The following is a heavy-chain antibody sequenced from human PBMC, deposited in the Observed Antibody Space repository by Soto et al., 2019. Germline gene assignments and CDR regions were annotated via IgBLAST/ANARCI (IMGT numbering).Heavy chain of an antibody. CDR3: ARDHIVLVPAAMRYYYYGMDV. CDR2: ISAYNGNT. CDR1: GYTFTSYG. J-gene: IGHJ6*02. Sequence: EASVKVSCKASGYTFTSYGISWVRQAPGQGLEWMGWISAYNGNTNYAQKLQGRVTMTTDTSTSTAYMELRSLRSDDTAVYYCARDHIVLVPAAMRYYYYGMDVWGQGTTVTVSS. V-gene: IGHV1-18*01. D-gene: IGHD2-2*01.